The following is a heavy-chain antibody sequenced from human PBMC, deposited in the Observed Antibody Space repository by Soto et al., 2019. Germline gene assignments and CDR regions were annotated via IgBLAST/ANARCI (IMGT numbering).Heavy chain of an antibody. J-gene: IGHJ4*02. CDR3: ARASFPTGQFDY. CDR2: IYYSGST. Sequence: SETLSLTCTVSGGSISSYYWSWIRQPPGKGLEWIGYIYYSGSTNYNPSLKSRVTISVDTSKNQFSLKLSSVTAADTAVYYCARASFPTGQFDYWGQGTLVTVSS. D-gene: IGHD4-17*01. V-gene: IGHV4-59*01. CDR1: GGSISSYY.